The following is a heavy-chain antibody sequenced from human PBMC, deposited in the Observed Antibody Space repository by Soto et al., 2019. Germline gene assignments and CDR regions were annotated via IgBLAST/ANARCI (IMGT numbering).Heavy chain of an antibody. J-gene: IGHJ4*02. D-gene: IGHD5-18*01. CDR3: AAAVSGYPPNYDY. CDR1: RVTVTNGG. CDR2: ISDTGGST. Sequence: GGCLGLRCVPSRVTVTNGGMNWCRHPPGKGLEWVSAISDTGGSTFYADSAKGRFTISRDNAKNTLYLHMNGLRSEDTAIYYCAAAVSGYPPNYDYWGQGNPVTVSS. V-gene: IGHV3-23*01.